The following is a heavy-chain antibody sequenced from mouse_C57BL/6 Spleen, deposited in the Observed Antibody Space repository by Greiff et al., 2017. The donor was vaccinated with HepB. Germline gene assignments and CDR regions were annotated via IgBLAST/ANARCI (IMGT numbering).Heavy chain of an antibody. J-gene: IGHJ1*03. D-gene: IGHD2-3*01. V-gene: IGHV5-4*01. CDR1: GFTFSSYA. Sequence: EVQLVESGGGLVKPGGSLKLSCAASGFTFSSYAMSWVRQTPEKRLEWVATISDGGSYTYYPDTVKGRFTIARDNANNNLYLQMSHLKSEDTAMYYFAREGIYDGYYVGYVDVWGTGTTVTVSS. CDR3: AREGIYDGYYVGYVDV. CDR2: ISDGGSYT.